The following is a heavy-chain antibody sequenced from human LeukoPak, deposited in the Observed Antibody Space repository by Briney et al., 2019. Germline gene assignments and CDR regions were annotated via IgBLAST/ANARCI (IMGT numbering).Heavy chain of an antibody. CDR1: GGSISSSSYY. D-gene: IGHD3-9*01. CDR2: IYYSGST. V-gene: IGHV4-39*01. Sequence: SETLSLTCTVSGGSISSSSYYWGWIRQPPGKGLEWIGSIYYSGSTYYNPPLKSRVTISVDTSKNQFSLKLSSVTAADTAVYYCARHYYDILTGYYRSETTTKWFNPWGQGTLVTVSS. J-gene: IGHJ5*02. CDR3: ARHYYDILTGYYRSETTTKWFNP.